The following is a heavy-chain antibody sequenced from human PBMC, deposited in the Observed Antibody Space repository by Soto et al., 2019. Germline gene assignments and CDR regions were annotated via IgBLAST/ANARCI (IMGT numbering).Heavy chain of an antibody. CDR2: ISSNSGNI. CDR1: GFTFDDYA. Sequence: GGSLRLSCAASGFTFDDYAMHWVRQAPGKGLEWVSGISSNSGNIGYADSVKGRFTISRDNAKNSLYLQMNSLRAEDTAVYYCARALHIAAFDYWGQGTLVTVSS. J-gene: IGHJ4*02. V-gene: IGHV3-9*01. D-gene: IGHD6-6*01. CDR3: ARALHIAAFDY.